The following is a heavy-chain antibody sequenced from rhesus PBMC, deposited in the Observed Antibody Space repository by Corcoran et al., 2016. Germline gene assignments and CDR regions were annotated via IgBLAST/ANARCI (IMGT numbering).Heavy chain of an antibody. Sequence: EVQLVESGGGLAKPGGSRRLSCAASGFTFSDYYMHWVRQASGKGLEWVSRISNGGGSTWYADSVKGRFTISRENAKNTLYLQMNSLRAEDTAVYYCARDQGVLVIDYWGQGVLVTVSS. V-gene: IGHV3-59*01. CDR2: ISNGGGST. D-gene: IGHD2-2*01. CDR3: ARDQGVLVIDY. CDR1: GFTFSDYY. J-gene: IGHJ4*01.